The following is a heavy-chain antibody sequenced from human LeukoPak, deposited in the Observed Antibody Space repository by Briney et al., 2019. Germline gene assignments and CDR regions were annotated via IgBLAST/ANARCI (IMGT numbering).Heavy chain of an antibody. D-gene: IGHD1-1*01. Sequence: GGSLRLSCAASGFTFSTYTMTWVRQAPGKGLECVSTIDGRSVDTYYADSVKGRFTISRDNSRNTVYLQMNSLRAEDTAVYYCAKDRAGTPWADWGQGTLLTVSS. CDR3: AKDRAGTPWAD. CDR1: GFTFSTYT. CDR2: IDGRSVDT. V-gene: IGHV3-23*01. J-gene: IGHJ4*02.